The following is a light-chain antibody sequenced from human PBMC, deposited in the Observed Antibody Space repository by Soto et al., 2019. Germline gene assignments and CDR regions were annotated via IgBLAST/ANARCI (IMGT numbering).Light chain of an antibody. CDR3: NSYTTARTYA. V-gene: IGLV2-14*03. J-gene: IGLJ1*01. CDR1: SSDIGSFNY. Sequence: QSVLTQPASVSGSPGQSITISCTGTSSDIGSFNYVSWYQQYPGKAPKLIIYDVSNRPSGVSNRFSGSKSGNTASLTISGLQADDEDYYYCNSYTTARTYAFGTGTKLTVL. CDR2: DVS.